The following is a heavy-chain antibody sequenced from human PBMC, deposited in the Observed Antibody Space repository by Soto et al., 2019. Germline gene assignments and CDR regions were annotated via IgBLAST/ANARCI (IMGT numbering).Heavy chain of an antibody. D-gene: IGHD6-13*01. CDR3: AKDSSLWQLVKYYRFDP. CDR2: ISGSGGST. J-gene: IGHJ5*02. CDR1: GFTFISYA. V-gene: IGHV3-23*01. Sequence: GWSLRLACASSGFTFISYAMSWVRQAPGKGLEWVSAISGSGGSTYYADSVKGRFTISRDNSKNTLYLQMNSLRAEDTAIYYYAKDSSLWQLVKYYRFDPWGQGPLSTVYS.